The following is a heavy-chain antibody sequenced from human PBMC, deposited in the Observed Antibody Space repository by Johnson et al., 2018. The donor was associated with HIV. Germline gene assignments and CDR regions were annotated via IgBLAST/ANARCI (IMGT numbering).Heavy chain of an antibody. Sequence: QVQLVESGGGLVQPGGSLRLSCAASGFTFSTYAMHWVRQAPGKGLEWVAVISYDGSNKYYPDSVKGRFTISRDNSKNTLYLQMNSLRAEDTAVYYCARDRGGGASGAFDIWGQGTMVTVSS. CDR1: GFTFSTYA. D-gene: IGHD1-26*01. CDR3: ARDRGGGASGAFDI. V-gene: IGHV3-30*04. CDR2: ISYDGSNK. J-gene: IGHJ3*02.